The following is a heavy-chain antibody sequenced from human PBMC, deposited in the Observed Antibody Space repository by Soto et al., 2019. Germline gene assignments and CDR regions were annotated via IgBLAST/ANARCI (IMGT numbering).Heavy chain of an antibody. D-gene: IGHD5-12*01. CDR2: ISYDGRNK. V-gene: IGHV3-30*04. CDR1: GFTFSNFA. Sequence: QLQLVESGGGLVQPGRSLRLSCAASGFTFSNFAMHWVRQAPGKGLEWVAVISYDGRNKYYADSVKGRFTISRDNSKNTLFLQMNSLTAEDTAVYYCARIRNGYLTDAFDVWGQGTLVTVSS. CDR3: ARIRNGYLTDAFDV. J-gene: IGHJ3*01.